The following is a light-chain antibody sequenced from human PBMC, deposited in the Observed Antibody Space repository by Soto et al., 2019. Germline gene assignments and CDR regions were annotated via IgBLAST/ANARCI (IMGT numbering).Light chain of an antibody. V-gene: IGKV1-5*01. CDR3: QQHGQWPIT. CDR1: QSISSW. J-gene: IGKJ5*01. Sequence: DIQMTQSPSTLSASVGARVTITFRASQSISSWLAWYQQKPGKAPKLLIYDASSLESGVPQRFSGSGSGTEFTLTISSLQPEDFATYYCQQHGQWPITFGQGTRLEIK. CDR2: DAS.